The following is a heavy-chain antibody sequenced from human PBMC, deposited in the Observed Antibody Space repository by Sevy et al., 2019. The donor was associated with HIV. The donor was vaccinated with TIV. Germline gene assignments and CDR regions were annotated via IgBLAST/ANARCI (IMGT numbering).Heavy chain of an antibody. CDR3: ATSATFDSYAPPYYYYMDV. D-gene: IGHD5-18*01. CDR1: GFTFSSYA. V-gene: IGHV3-23*01. Sequence: GGSLRLSCAASGFTFSSYAMSWVRQAPGKGLEWVSAISGSGGRTYYGDSVKGRFTISRDNSKNTLYLQMNSLRAEDTAVYYCATSATFDSYAPPYYYYMDVWGKGTTVTVSS. CDR2: ISGSGGRT. J-gene: IGHJ6*03.